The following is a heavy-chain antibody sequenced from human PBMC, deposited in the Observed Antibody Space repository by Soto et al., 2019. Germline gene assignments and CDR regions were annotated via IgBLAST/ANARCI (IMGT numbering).Heavy chain of an antibody. CDR3: ARAKTTSAGYYYYYYMDV. D-gene: IGHD6-13*01. V-gene: IGHV3-13*01. J-gene: IGHJ6*03. Sequence: PGGSLRLSCAASGFTFSSYDMHWVRQATGKGLEWVSAIGTAGDTYYPGSVKGRFTISRENAKNSLYLQMNSLRAGDTAVYYCARAKTTSAGYYYYYYMDVWGKGTTVTVSS. CDR1: GFTFSSYD. CDR2: IGTAGDT.